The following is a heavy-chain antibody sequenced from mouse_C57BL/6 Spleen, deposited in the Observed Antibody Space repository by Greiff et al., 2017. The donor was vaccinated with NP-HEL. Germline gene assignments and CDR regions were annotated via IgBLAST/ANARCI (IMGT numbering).Heavy chain of an antibody. J-gene: IGHJ1*03. V-gene: IGHV14-1*01. D-gene: IGHD1-1*01. CDR2: IDPEDGDT. CDR1: GFNIKDYY. CDR3: THYYGSSYVRYFDV. Sequence: QLKESGAELVRPGASVKLSCTASGFNIKDYYMHWVKQRPEQGLEWIGRIDPEDGDTEYAPKFQGKATMTADTSSNTAYLQLSSLTSEDTAVYYCTHYYGSSYVRYFDVWGTGTTVTVSS.